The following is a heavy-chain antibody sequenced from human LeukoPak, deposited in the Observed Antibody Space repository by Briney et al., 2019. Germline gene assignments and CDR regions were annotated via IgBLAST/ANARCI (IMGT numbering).Heavy chain of an antibody. J-gene: IGHJ4*02. CDR1: GFTFSSYW. CDR3: ARDSRASSYYDSSGYYYDWRPFDC. D-gene: IGHD3-22*01. V-gene: IGHV3-74*01. CDR2: INSDGSST. Sequence: GGSLRLSCAASGFTFSSYWMHWVRQAPGKGLVWVSRINSDGSSTSYADSVKGRFTISRDNAKNTLYLQMNSLRAEDTAVYYCARDSRASSYYDSSGYYYDWRPFDCWGQGTLVTVSS.